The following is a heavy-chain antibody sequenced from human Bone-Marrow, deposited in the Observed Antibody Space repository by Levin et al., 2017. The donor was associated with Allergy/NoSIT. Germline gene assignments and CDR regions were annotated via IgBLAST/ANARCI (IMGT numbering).Heavy chain of an antibody. Sequence: GESLKISCAASGFAFSNYWMHWVRQAPGKGLVWVSRINQGGTSTTYADSVKGRFTISRDNAKNTLYLQMNSLRAEDTAVYYCARDPFAYNFGSGSYLDYWGQGTLVSVSS. J-gene: IGHJ4*02. V-gene: IGHV3-74*01. D-gene: IGHD3-10*01. CDR2: INQGGTST. CDR3: ARDPFAYNFGSGSYLDY. CDR1: GFAFSNYW.